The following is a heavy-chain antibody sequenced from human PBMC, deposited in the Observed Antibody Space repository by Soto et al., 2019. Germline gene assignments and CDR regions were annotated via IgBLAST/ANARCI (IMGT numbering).Heavy chain of an antibody. CDR3: ARDHALPPTVCPY. CDR2: YSGST. J-gene: IGHJ4*01. Sequence: PSETLALSCSVSGDSIGSGGHYWNWIRQHPEKGLEWIGYYSGSTHYNPSLRSRLRISLDTSKNQFFLRLTSVTAADTARYYCARDHALPPTVCPYWRPGIQVTASS. CDR1: GDSIGSGGHY. V-gene: IGHV4-31*03.